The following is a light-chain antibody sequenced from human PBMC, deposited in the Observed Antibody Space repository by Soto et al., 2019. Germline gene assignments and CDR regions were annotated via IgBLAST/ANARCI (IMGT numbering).Light chain of an antibody. CDR3: QAYDTGLTGHVL. V-gene: IGLV1-40*01. CDR1: SSNLGAGYD. J-gene: IGLJ2*01. CDR2: GNR. Sequence: QPVLTQPPSVSGAPGQRVTISCTGTSSNLGAGYDVHWYQQLPGAAPKLVIFGNRNRPSGVPERFSGSKSGTSASLAITGLQAEDEADYYCQAYDTGLTGHVLFGGGTKLTVL.